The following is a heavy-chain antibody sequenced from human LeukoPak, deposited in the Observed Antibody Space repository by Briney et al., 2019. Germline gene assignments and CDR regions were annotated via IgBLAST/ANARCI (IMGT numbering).Heavy chain of an antibody. D-gene: IGHD3-3*01. Sequence: GGSLRLXCAASGFTVSSNYMSWVRQAPGKGLEWVSVIYSGGSTYYADSVKGRFTISRDNSKNTLYLQMNSLRAEDTAVYYCARVDYDFWSGYYEDLRYYFDYWGQGTLVTVSS. J-gene: IGHJ4*02. V-gene: IGHV3-66*02. CDR1: GFTVSSNY. CDR3: ARVDYDFWSGYYEDLRYYFDY. CDR2: IYSGGST.